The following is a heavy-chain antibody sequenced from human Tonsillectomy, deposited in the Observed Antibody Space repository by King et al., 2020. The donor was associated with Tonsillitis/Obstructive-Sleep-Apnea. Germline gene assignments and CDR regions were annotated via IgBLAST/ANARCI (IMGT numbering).Heavy chain of an antibody. Sequence: VQLVESGGGLVQPGGSLRLSCAASGFTFTSNWMSWVRQAPGKGLEWVANIKQDGTEKYYVDSVKGRFTISRDNAKNSLYLQMNSLRAEDTALYYCARDLPICSSASCYGYSFDSWGQGTLVTVSS. J-gene: IGHJ4*02. CDR1: GFTFTSNW. D-gene: IGHD2-2*01. V-gene: IGHV3-7*04. CDR3: ARDLPICSSASCYGYSFDS. CDR2: IKQDGTEK.